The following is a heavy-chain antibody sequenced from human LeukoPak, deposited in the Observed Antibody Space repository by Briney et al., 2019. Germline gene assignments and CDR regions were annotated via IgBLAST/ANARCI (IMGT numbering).Heavy chain of an antibody. CDR2: INHSGST. Sequence: SETLSPTCTVSGGSISSYYWSWIRQPPGKGLEWIGEINHSGSTNYNPSLKSRVTISVDTSKNQFSLKLSSVTAADTAVYYCARVPSTYYYGSGSSYWGQGTLVTVSS. J-gene: IGHJ4*02. V-gene: IGHV4-34*01. D-gene: IGHD3-10*01. CDR3: ARVPSTYYYGSGSSY. CDR1: GGSISSYY.